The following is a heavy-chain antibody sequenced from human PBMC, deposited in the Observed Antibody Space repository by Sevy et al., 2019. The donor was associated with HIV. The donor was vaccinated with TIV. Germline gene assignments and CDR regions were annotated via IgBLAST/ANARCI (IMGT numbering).Heavy chain of an antibody. D-gene: IGHD6-13*01. CDR2: ISGGGGST. CDR3: GGSSGWYY. CDR1: GFTFSSYA. J-gene: IGHJ4*02. V-gene: IGHV3-23*01. Sequence: GGSLRLSCSASGFTFSSYAMSWVRQAPGKGLEWVSAISGGGGSTYYADSVKGRFTISRENSKNTLYLQMNSLRAEDTAVYNCGGSSGWYYWGQGTLVTVSS.